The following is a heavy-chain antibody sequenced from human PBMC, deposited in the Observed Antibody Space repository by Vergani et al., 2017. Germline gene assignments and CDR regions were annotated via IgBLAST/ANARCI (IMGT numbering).Heavy chain of an antibody. D-gene: IGHD3-22*01. CDR2: IYYSGST. CDR1: GGSISSYY. Sequence: QVQLQESGPGLVKPSETLSLTCTVSGGSISSYYWSWIRQPPGKGLEWIGYIYYSGSTNYNPSLKSRVTISVDTSKNQFSLRLSSVTAADTAVYYCARAQYDSSGYYATGNAFDIGGQGTMVTVSS. CDR3: ARAQYDSSGYYATGNAFDI. J-gene: IGHJ3*02. V-gene: IGHV4-59*01.